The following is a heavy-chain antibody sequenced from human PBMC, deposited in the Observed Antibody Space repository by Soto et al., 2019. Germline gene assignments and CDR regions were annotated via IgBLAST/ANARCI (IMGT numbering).Heavy chain of an antibody. D-gene: IGHD3-3*01. J-gene: IGHJ6*02. V-gene: IGHV3-43*01. CDR2: ITWNGGNT. CDR3: ARETLSFGSALDV. CDR1: GFRSDDYN. Sequence: GGSLRLSCAASGFRSDDYNIHWVRQAPGKGLEWVSLITWNGGNTYYADSVKGRFTISRDGTTESVSLQMTSLKREDTGLYYCARETLSFGSALDVWGQGTMVTVSS.